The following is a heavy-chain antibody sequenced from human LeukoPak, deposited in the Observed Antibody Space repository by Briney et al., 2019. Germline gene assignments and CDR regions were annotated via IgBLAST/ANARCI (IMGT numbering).Heavy chain of an antibody. Sequence: GGSLRLSCAASGFTFSSYSVNWVRQGPGKGLEWVSYINSGSSTIFYADSVKGRFTISRDNAKTTLYLQMNSLIAEDKAVFYCARDTIMTGDGIIDYWAKGTLITVSS. CDR2: INSGSSTI. D-gene: IGHD5-24*01. V-gene: IGHV3-48*01. J-gene: IGHJ4*02. CDR3: ARDTIMTGDGIIDY. CDR1: GFTFSSYS.